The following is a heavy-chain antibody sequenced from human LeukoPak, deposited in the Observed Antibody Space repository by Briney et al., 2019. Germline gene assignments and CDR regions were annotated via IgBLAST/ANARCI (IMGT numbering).Heavy chain of an antibody. V-gene: IGHV3-66*01. CDR3: ARAPTVTTNFDY. Sequence: PGGSLRLSCAASGFTVSTNYMSWVRQAPGKGLEWVSILYSGGTTFYADSVKGRFTISRDNSKNTVYLQMNSLRAEDTAVYYCARAPTVTTNFDYWGQGTLVSVSS. D-gene: IGHD4-17*01. J-gene: IGHJ4*02. CDR2: LYSGGTT. CDR1: GFTVSTNY.